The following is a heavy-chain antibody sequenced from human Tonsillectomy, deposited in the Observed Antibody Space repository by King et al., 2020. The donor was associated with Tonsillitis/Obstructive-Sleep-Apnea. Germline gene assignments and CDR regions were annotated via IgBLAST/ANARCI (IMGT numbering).Heavy chain of an antibody. CDR3: ARVPCSGARCYSGYYYDYGMDV. CDR1: GDTFNSYA. D-gene: IGHD2-15*01. CDR2: IIPILGIR. Sequence: VQLVESGAEVKKPGSSVKVTCTASGDTFNSYAISWVRQAPGQGLEWMGGIIPILGIRNYAQKFQGRVTITADKSTRTAYMELSSLRDDDTAVYYCARVPCSGARCYSGYYYDYGMDVGGQGTTVTVSS. J-gene: IGHJ6*02. V-gene: IGHV1-69*10.